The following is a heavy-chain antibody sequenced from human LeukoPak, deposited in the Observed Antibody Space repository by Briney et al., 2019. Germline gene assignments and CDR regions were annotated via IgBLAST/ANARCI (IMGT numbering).Heavy chain of an antibody. J-gene: IGHJ5*02. Sequence: ASVKVSCKASGYTFTGYYMHWVRQAPGQGLEWMGWINPNSGGTNYAQKFQGRVTMTRDTSISTAYMELSRLRSDDTAVYYCARDRARFLEWSNNWFDPWGQGTLVTVFS. CDR2: INPNSGGT. D-gene: IGHD3-3*01. CDR3: ARDRARFLEWSNNWFDP. V-gene: IGHV1-2*02. CDR1: GYTFTGYY.